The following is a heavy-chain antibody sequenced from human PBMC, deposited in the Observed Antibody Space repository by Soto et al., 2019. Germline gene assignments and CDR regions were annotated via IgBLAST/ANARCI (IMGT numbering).Heavy chain of an antibody. D-gene: IGHD3-9*01. CDR3: ASGILTGYYNHYFDY. CDR2: INPNSGGT. Sequence: ASVKVSCKASGYTFTGYYMHWVLQAPGQGLEWMGWINPNSGGTNYAQKFQGRVTMTRDTSISTAYMELSRLRSDDTAVYYCASGILTGYYNHYFDYWGQGTLVTVSS. CDR1: GYTFTGYY. V-gene: IGHV1-2*02. J-gene: IGHJ4*02.